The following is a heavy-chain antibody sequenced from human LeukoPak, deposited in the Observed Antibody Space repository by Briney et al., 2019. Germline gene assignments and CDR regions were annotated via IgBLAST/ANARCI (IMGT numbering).Heavy chain of an antibody. CDR2: IYYSGST. V-gene: IGHV4-59*12. CDR3: ARDTDSSGPRLGWFDP. D-gene: IGHD3-22*01. J-gene: IGHJ5*02. Sequence: ASETLSLTCTVSGGSISSYYWSWIRQPPGKGLEWIGYIYYSGSTNYNPSLKSRVTISVDTSKNQFSLKLSSVTAADTAVYYCARDTDSSGPRLGWFDPWGQGTLVTVSS. CDR1: GGSISSYY.